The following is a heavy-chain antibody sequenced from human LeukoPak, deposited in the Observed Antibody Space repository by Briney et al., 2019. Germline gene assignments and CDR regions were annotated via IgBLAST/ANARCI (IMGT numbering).Heavy chain of an antibody. J-gene: IGHJ5*02. V-gene: IGHV1-69*06. Sequence: SVKVSCKASGYTFTSYGISWVRQAPGQGLEWMGGINPIFGTANHAQKFQGRVTITADKSTSTAYMELSSLRSEDTAVYYCARARSDYYDSSGKPIGWFDPWGQGTLVTVSS. CDR1: GYTFTSYG. D-gene: IGHD3-22*01. CDR3: ARARSDYYDSSGKPIGWFDP. CDR2: INPIFGTA.